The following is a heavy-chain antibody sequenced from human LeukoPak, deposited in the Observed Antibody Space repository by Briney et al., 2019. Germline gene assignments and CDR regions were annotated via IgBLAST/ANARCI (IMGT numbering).Heavy chain of an antibody. CDR1: GYSFTGYY. V-gene: IGHV1-2*02. J-gene: IGHJ5*02. CDR3: ARGVTNGDYGRMFDP. CDR2: INPNSGGT. Sequence: ASVNVSCKASGYSFTGYYIHWVRQAPGQGLEWMGWINPNSGGTNYAQKFQGRVTMTRDTSISTAYLELRSLRSDDTAVYHCARGVTNGDYGRMFDPWGQGTLVTVSS. D-gene: IGHD4-17*01.